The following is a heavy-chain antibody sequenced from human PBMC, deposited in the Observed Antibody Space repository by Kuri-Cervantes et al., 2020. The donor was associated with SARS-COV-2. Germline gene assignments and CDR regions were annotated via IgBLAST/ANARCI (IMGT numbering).Heavy chain of an antibody. J-gene: IGHJ4*02. V-gene: IGHV3-30-3*01. Sequence: GGSLRLSCAASGFTFSSHAMHWVRQAPGKGLEWVAVISYDGSNKYYADSVKGRFTISRDNSKNTLYLQMNSLRAEDTAVYYCARDASVRFGEVYFDYWGQGTLVTVSS. CDR1: GFTFSSHA. D-gene: IGHD3-10*01. CDR3: ARDASVRFGEVYFDY. CDR2: ISYDGSNK.